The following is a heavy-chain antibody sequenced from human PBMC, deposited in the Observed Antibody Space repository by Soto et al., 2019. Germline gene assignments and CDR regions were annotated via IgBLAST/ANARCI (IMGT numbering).Heavy chain of an antibody. CDR3: TTVLYYDSSGYY. CDR1: GFTFSNAW. CDR2: IKSKTDGGTT. Sequence: GESLKISCAASGFTFSNAWMNWVRQAPGKGLEWVGRIKSKTDGGTTDYAAPVKGRFTISRDDSKNTLYLQMNSLKTEDTAVYYCTTVLYYDSSGYYWGQGTLVTVSS. D-gene: IGHD3-22*01. J-gene: IGHJ4*02. V-gene: IGHV3-15*07.